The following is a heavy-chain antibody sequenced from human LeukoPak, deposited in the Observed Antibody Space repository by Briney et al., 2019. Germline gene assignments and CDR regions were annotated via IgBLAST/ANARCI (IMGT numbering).Heavy chain of an antibody. D-gene: IGHD3-3*01. CDR1: GGSSSDYY. J-gene: IGHJ4*02. CDR2: INHSGST. V-gene: IGHV4-34*01. CDR3: ARPAAPYYDFWSGYYYYFDY. Sequence: SETLSLTCAVYGGSSSDYYWSWIRQPPGKGLEWIGEINHSGSTNYNPSLKSRVTISVDTSKNQFSLKLSSVTAADTAVYYCARPAAPYYDFWSGYYYYFDYWGQGTLVTVSS.